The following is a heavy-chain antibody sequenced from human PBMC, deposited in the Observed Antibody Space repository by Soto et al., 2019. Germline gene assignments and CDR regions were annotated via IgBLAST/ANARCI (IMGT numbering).Heavy chain of an antibody. D-gene: IGHD3-16*01. CDR1: GGTFSSYA. Sequence: QVQLVQSGAEVKKPGSSVKVSCKASGGTFSSYAINWVRQAPGQVLEWMGGIIPIFGTADYAQKFQGRVTITADQSTSTAYMELSSLSSEDTAVYYCAQCLLGVNYYYGMDVWGQGTTVTVSS. CDR3: AQCLLGVNYYYGMDV. CDR2: IIPIFGTA. V-gene: IGHV1-69*12. J-gene: IGHJ6*02.